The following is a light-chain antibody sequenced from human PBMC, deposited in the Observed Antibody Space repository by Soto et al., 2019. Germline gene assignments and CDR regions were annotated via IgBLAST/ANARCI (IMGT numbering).Light chain of an antibody. CDR3: QQYNSYSS. V-gene: IGKV1-5*03. CDR2: KAS. J-gene: IGKJ2*01. Sequence: DIQMTQSPSTLSASVGDRVTITCRASQSISSWLAWYQQKPGKAPKLLIYKASSLESGVPSSFSSSGSGTEFTLTISSLQPDDFATYYCQQYNSYSSFAQGTKLEIK. CDR1: QSISSW.